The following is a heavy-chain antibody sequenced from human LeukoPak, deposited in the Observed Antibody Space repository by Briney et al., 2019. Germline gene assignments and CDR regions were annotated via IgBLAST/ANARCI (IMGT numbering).Heavy chain of an antibody. D-gene: IGHD1-26*01. J-gene: IGHJ3*02. CDR2: IYTSGST. CDR1: GGSISSGSYY. CDR3: AREGFNREIDI. Sequence: SETLSLTCTVSGGSISSGSYYWSWIRQPAGKGLEWTGRIYTSGSTNYNPSLKSRVTISVDTSKNQFSLKLSSVTAADTAVYYCAREGFNREIDIWGQGTMVTVSS. V-gene: IGHV4-61*02.